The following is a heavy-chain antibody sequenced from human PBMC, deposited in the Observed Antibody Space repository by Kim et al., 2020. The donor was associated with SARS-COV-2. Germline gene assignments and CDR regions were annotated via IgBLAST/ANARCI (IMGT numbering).Heavy chain of an antibody. CDR3: ARAVGVYCSSTSCYQGLFDY. J-gene: IGHJ4*02. CDR1: GGSISSGGYS. CDR2: IYHSGST. V-gene: IGHV4-30-2*01. Sequence: SETLSLTCAVSGGSISSGGYSWSWIRQPPGKGLEWIGYIYHSGSTYYNPSLKSRVTISVDRSKNQFSLKLSSVTAADTAVYYCARAVGVYCSSTSCYQGLFDYWGQGTLVTVSS. D-gene: IGHD2-2*01.